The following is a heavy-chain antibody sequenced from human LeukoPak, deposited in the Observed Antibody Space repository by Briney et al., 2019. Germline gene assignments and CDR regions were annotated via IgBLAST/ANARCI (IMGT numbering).Heavy chain of an antibody. J-gene: IGHJ4*02. Sequence: PGGSLRLSCAASGFTFSRYWLSWVRQAPGKGLKWVANIKQDGSDKYYVDSVRGRFTISRDNAKNSLYLQMNSLRAEDTAVYYCARIPMWEQTANWGQGTLVTVSS. CDR1: GFTFSRYW. V-gene: IGHV3-7*01. CDR3: ARIPMWEQTAN. CDR2: IKQDGSDK. D-gene: IGHD1-26*01.